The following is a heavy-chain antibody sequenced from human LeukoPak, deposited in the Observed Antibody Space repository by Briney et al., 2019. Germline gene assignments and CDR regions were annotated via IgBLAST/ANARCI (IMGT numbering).Heavy chain of an antibody. Sequence: PETLSLTCTVSGGSISSSSYYWGWIRQPPGKGLEWIGSIYYSGSTYYNPSLKSRVTISVDKSKNQFSLKLSSVTAADTAVYYCARGRGGSSLYYFDYWGQGTLVTVTS. CDR2: IYYSGST. V-gene: IGHV4-39*07. CDR3: ARGRGGSSLYYFDY. D-gene: IGHD3-10*01. CDR1: GGSISSSSYY. J-gene: IGHJ4*02.